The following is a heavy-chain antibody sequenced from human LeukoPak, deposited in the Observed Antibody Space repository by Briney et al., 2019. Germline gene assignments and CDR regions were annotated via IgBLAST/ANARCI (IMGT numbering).Heavy chain of an antibody. CDR1: GFTFSDYY. D-gene: IGHD6-19*01. CDR2: ISGSSSYT. J-gene: IGHJ4*02. CDR3: ARVYRSSGDSYYFDY. Sequence: GGSLRLSCAASGFTFSDYYMSWIRQAPGKGLEWVSYISGSSSYTNYADSVKGRFTISRDNAKNSLYLQMNSLRAEDTAVYYCARVYRSSGDSYYFDYWGQGTLVTVSS. V-gene: IGHV3-11*06.